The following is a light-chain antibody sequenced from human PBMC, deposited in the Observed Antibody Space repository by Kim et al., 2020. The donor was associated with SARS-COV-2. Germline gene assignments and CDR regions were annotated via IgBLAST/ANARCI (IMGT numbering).Light chain of an antibody. V-gene: IGLV3-1*01. CDR3: QSWDTSVV. J-gene: IGLJ2*01. CDR1: KLVYNY. Sequence: SYELTQPPSVSVSPGQPASITCSGDKLVYNYVCXYQKKPGQSPVLVIYQDNKRPSGIPERFSGSNSGNTATLTISGTQALDEADYYCQSWDTSVVFGGGT. CDR2: QDN.